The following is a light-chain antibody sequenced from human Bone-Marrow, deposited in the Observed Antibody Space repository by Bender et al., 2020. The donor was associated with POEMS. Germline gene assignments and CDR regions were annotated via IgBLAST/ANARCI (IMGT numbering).Light chain of an antibody. J-gene: IGLJ3*02. CDR2: DVT. Sequence: QSALTQPASVSGSPGQSVTISCTGTSSDVGGYNYVSWYQQHPGKAPKLIISDVTNRPSGVSNRFTASKSGNTASLTISGLQAEDEADYYCCSYAGSTTSVVFGGGTKLTVL. CDR1: SSDVGGYNY. V-gene: IGLV2-23*02. CDR3: CSYAGSTTSVV.